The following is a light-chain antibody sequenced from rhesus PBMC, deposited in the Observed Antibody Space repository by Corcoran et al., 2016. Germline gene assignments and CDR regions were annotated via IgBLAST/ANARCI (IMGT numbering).Light chain of an antibody. CDR3: QQYSSSPLT. CDR2: KAS. V-gene: IGKV1-22*01. Sequence: DIQMTQSPSSLSASVGDTVTITCRASQSISSWLAWYQQKPGKAPKLLVYKASSLQRGVPARSSGSGSGTDFTLTISSLQSEDFATYYCQQYSSSPLTFGGGTKVELK. CDR1: QSISSW. J-gene: IGKJ4*01.